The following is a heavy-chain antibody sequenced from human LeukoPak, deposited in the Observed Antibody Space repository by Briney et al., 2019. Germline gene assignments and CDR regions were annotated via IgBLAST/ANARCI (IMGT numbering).Heavy chain of an antibody. CDR2: INHSGST. CDR3: ARLIFGVVNTKNNWNYVLIREPYFDC. D-gene: IGHD3-3*01. Sequence: SETLSLTCAVYGGSFSGYYWSWIRQPPGKGLEWIGEINHSGSTNYNPSLKSRVTISVDTSKNQFSLKLSSVTAADTAVYYCARLIFGVVNTKNNWNYVLIREPYFDCWGQGTLVTVSS. J-gene: IGHJ4*02. V-gene: IGHV4-34*01. CDR1: GGSFSGYY.